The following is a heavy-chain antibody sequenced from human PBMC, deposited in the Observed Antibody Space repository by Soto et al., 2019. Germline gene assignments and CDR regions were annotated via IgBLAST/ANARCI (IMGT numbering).Heavy chain of an antibody. V-gene: IGHV1-69*13. J-gene: IGHJ5*02. Sequence: ASVKVSCKASGGTFSSFAISWVRQAPGQGLEWMGGIIPIFGTANYAQKFQGRVTITADESTSTAYMELSSLRSEDTAVYYCAHDFMVRGVAVNWFDPWGQGTLVTVSS. D-gene: IGHD3-10*01. CDR3: AHDFMVRGVAVNWFDP. CDR2: IIPIFGTA. CDR1: GGTFSSFA.